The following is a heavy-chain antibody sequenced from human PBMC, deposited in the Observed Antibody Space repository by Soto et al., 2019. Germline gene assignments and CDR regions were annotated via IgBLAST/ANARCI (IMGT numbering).Heavy chain of an antibody. D-gene: IGHD6-6*01. J-gene: IGHJ4*02. CDR2: IYYSGST. CDR1: GGSISSYY. V-gene: IGHV4-59*08. CDR3: ASSSIAARHFDY. Sequence: PSETLSLTCTVSGGSISSYYWSWIRQPPGKGMEWNEYIYYSGSTNYNPSLKSRVTISVDTSKNQFSLKLSSVTAADTAVYYCASSSIAARHFDYWGQGTLVTVSS.